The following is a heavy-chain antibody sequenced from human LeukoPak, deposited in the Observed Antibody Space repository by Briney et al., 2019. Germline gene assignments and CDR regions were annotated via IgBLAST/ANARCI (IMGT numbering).Heavy chain of an antibody. Sequence: PSETLSLTCTVSGGSISSSSYYWGWIRQPPGKGLEWIGSIYYSGSTYYNPPLKSRVTISLDTSKDHFSLKLNSVTAADTAVYYCATDMGTVSDAFDIWGQGTMVSVSS. CDR3: ATDMGTVSDAFDI. CDR1: GGSISSSSYY. V-gene: IGHV4-39*02. D-gene: IGHD3-10*01. CDR2: IYYSGST. J-gene: IGHJ3*02.